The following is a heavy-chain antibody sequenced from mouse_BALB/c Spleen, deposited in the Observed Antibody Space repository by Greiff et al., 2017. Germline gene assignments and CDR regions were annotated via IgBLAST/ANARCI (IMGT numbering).Heavy chain of an antibody. CDR1: GFTFSSFG. CDR2: ISSGSSTI. J-gene: IGHJ4*01. Sequence: EVQRVESGGGLVQPGGSRKLSCAASGFTFSSFGMHWVRQAPEKGLEWVAYISSGSSTIYYADTVKGRFTISRDNPKNTLFLQMTSLRSEDTAMYYCARDYRYDGTPYYAMDYWGQGTSVTVSS. D-gene: IGHD2-14*01. V-gene: IGHV5-17*02. CDR3: ARDYRYDGTPYYAMDY.